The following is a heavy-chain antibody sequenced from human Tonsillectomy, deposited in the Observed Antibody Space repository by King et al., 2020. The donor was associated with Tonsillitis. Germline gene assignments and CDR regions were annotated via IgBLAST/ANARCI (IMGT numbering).Heavy chain of an antibody. D-gene: IGHD3-22*01. J-gene: IGHJ4*02. CDR1: GFTFSSYS. V-gene: IGHV3-48*02. CDR3: ARLYYYDSSGYYWGDY. Sequence: VQLVESGGGLVQPGGSLRLSCAASGFTFSSYSMNWVRQAPGKGLEWVSYISSSSSTIYYADSVKGRFTISRDNAKNSLYLQMNSLRDEDTAVYYCARLYYYDSSGYYWGDYWGQGTLVTVSS. CDR2: ISSSSSTI.